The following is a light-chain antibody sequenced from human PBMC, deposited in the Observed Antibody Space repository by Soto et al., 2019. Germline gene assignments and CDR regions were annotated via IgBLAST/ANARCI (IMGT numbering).Light chain of an antibody. CDR1: PQIHNF. J-gene: IGKJ4*01. CDR3: QQTFSNPRT. V-gene: IGKV1-39*01. Sequence: DIQMTQSPSSLSASLGDRVTVTCRASPQIHNFVSWYQQKPGQAPKLLIFLASTLESEVPSRYGGSGSGTDFTLTSSSLQPEDFATYYCQQTFSNPRTFGRGTKVEIE. CDR2: LAS.